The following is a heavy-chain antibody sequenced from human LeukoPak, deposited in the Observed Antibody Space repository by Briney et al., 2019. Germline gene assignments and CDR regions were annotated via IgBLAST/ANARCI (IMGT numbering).Heavy chain of an antibody. V-gene: IGHV3-74*01. D-gene: IGHD6-19*01. CDR3: AKDNRRHYTSGPNPDSLH. CDR1: GFTFSSYW. Sequence: GGSLRLSCAASGFTFSSYWMHWVRQAPGKGLVWVSNINSDGSTTTYADSVKGRFTISRDNAENTLYLQMNSLRVEDTAFYYCAKDNRRHYTSGPNPDSLHWGQGALVTVSS. CDR2: INSDGSTT. J-gene: IGHJ4*02.